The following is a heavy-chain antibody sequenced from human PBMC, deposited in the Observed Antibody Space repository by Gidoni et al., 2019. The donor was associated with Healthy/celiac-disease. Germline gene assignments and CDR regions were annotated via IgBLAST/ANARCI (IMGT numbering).Heavy chain of an antibody. CDR3: ARGDYDFWSGYYTPFDY. D-gene: IGHD3-3*01. Sequence: QVQLVQSGAEVKKPGASVQVSCKSSVYTFTSYAMHWVRQAPGQRLEWMGWINAGNGNTKYSQKFQGRVTITRDTSASTAYMELSSLRSEDTAVYYCARGDYDFWSGYYTPFDYWGQGTLVTVSS. CDR1: VYTFTSYA. J-gene: IGHJ4*02. V-gene: IGHV1-3*01. CDR2: INAGNGNT.